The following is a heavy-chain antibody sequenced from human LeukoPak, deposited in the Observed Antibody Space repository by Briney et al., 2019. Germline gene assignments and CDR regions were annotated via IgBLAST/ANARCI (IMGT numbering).Heavy chain of an antibody. V-gene: IGHV1-69*13. J-gene: IGHJ6*02. Sequence: ASVTVSFTASGGTFSSYAISWMRQAPGQGLEWMGGIIPIFGTANYAQKFQGRVTITADESTSTAYMELSSLRSEDTAVYYCASGSFRRYYYGMDVWGQGTTVTVSS. CDR2: IIPIFGTA. CDR1: GGTFSSYA. D-gene: IGHD3-10*01. CDR3: ASGSFRRYYYGMDV.